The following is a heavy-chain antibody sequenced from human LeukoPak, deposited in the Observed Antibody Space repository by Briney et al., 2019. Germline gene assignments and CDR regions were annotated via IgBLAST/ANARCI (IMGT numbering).Heavy chain of an antibody. CDR2: IYHSGST. V-gene: IGHV4-38-2*01. CDR1: GYFISSGYY. D-gene: IGHD1-26*01. Sequence: PSETLSLTCAVSGYFISSGYYWGWIRQPPGKGLEWIGSIYHSGSTYYNPSLKSRVTISVDTSKNQFSLKLGSVTAADTAVYYCARFVGAATTSHVDYWGQGTLVTVSS. J-gene: IGHJ4*02. CDR3: ARFVGAATTSHVDY.